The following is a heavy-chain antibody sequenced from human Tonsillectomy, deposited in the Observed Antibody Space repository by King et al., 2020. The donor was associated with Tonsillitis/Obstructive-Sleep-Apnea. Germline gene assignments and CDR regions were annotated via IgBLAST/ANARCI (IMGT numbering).Heavy chain of an antibody. CDR3: ARGGAATSYYYYYMDV. CDR2: IYYSGST. J-gene: IGHJ6*03. Sequence: VQLQESGPGLVKPSETLSLTCTVSGGSISSYYWSWIRQPPGKGLEWVGYIYYSGSTNYNPPLKSRVTISVDTSKNQFSLKLSSVTAADTAVYYCARGGAATSYYYYYMDVWGKGTTVTVSS. V-gene: IGHV4-59*01. D-gene: IGHD5-24*01. CDR1: GGSISSYY.